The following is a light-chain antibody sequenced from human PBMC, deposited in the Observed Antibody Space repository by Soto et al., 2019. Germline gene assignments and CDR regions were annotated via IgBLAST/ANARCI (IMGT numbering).Light chain of an antibody. CDR1: QSVSRNY. Sequence: ESVLTQSPGTLSLSPGERATLSCRASQSVSRNYLAWYQNKPGQAPRLLIYGASSRATGILDRFSGSGSGTDFTLTISRLEPEDFAVYYCQHYGSSLSITFGQGTRLEIK. CDR3: QHYGSSLSIT. V-gene: IGKV3-20*01. J-gene: IGKJ5*01. CDR2: GAS.